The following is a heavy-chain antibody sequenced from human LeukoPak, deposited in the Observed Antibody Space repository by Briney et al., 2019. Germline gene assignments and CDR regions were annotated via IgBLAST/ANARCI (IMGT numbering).Heavy chain of an antibody. CDR3: ARALNWNVGIDDY. D-gene: IGHD1-20*01. Sequence: PGGSLRLSCAASGFIVSSTYMSWVRQAPGKGLEWVSIIYSSGTIYYADSVKGRFTISRDNSENTLYLQMNSLRAEDTAVYYCARALNWNVGIDDYWGQGTLVTVSS. CDR1: GFIVSSTY. V-gene: IGHV3-66*03. J-gene: IGHJ4*02. CDR2: IYSSGTI.